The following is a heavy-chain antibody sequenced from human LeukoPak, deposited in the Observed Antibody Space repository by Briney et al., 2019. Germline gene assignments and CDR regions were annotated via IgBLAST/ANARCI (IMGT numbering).Heavy chain of an antibody. J-gene: IGHJ4*02. CDR2: IYTSGST. V-gene: IGHV4-4*07. Sequence: SETLSLTCTVSGGSISSYYWSWIRQPAGRGLEWIGRIYTSGSTNYNPSLKSRVTMSVDTSKNQFSLKLSSVTAADTAVYYCATDGQSSGWYGFDYWGQGTLVTVSS. CDR1: GGSISSYY. CDR3: ATDGQSSGWYGFDY. D-gene: IGHD6-19*01.